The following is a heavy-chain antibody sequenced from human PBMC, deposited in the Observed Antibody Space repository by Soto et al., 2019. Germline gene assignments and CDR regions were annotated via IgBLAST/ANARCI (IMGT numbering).Heavy chain of an antibody. Sequence: SETLSLTCTVSGGSISSYYWSWIRQPPGKGLEWIGYIYYSGSTNYNPSLKSRVTISVDTSKNQFSLKLSSVTAADTAVYYCASTRGGYSSSWYDYWGQGTLVTVS. V-gene: IGHV4-59*01. CDR2: IYYSGST. D-gene: IGHD6-13*01. CDR1: GGSISSYY. CDR3: ASTRGGYSSSWYDY. J-gene: IGHJ4*02.